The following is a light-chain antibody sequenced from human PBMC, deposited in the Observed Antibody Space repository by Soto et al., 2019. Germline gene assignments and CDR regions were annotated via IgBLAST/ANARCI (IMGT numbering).Light chain of an antibody. CDR1: ESISAW. CDR2: EVS. CDR3: QQYHRYST. Sequence: DIQMTQSPSTLSASVGDRVTITCRASESISAWFSWYQQKRGKAPNLLSCEVSTLAIGVPSRFSGSASGTELTLTISRLESDDVATYYCQQYHRYSTFGQGTKVDIK. V-gene: IGKV1-5*01. J-gene: IGKJ1*01.